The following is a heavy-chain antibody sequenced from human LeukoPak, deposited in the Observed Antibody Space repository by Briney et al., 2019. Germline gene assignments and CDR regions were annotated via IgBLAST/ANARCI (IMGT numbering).Heavy chain of an antibody. Sequence: PGGSLRLSCAASGFTFGEFAMHWVRQVPGRGLEWVSGISWNSGSIGYADSVKGRFTISRDNAKNSLYLQMNSLRAEDTAVYYCARAGNYYGSGSYSYWGQGTLVTVSS. V-gene: IGHV3-9*01. CDR2: ISWNSGSI. CDR3: ARAGNYYGSGSYSY. D-gene: IGHD3-10*01. J-gene: IGHJ4*02. CDR1: GFTFGEFA.